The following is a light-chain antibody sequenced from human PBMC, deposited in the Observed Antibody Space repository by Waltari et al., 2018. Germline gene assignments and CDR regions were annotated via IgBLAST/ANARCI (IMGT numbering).Light chain of an antibody. CDR3: QQRSNWPPRVT. CDR1: QSVSSY. J-gene: IGKJ3*01. CDR2: DAS. V-gene: IGKV3-11*01. Sequence: EIVLTQSPATLSLSPGERATLSCRASQSVSSYLAWYQQKPGQAPRLLIYDASKRDTDIPARFSGSGSGTDFILTISSLEPEDFAVYYCQQRSNWPPRVTFGPGTKVDIK.